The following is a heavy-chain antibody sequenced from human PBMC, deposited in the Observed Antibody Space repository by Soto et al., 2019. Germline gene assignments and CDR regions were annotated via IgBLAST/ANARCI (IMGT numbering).Heavy chain of an antibody. CDR2: VSSSGSST. CDR3: ARRDCSSGRNGECGAPAFAY. CDR1: GFTFSNYD. V-gene: IGHV3-23*01. D-gene: IGHD2-2*01. Sequence: EVQLLESGGDLVQPGGSLRLSCAASGFTFSNYDMSWVRQAPGKGLEWVSSVSSSGSSTYYADSVKGRFTISRDNSKNTLYLQMSSLGAADTAVYHCARRDCSSGRNGECGAPAFAYWGQGNLVTVTS. J-gene: IGHJ4*02.